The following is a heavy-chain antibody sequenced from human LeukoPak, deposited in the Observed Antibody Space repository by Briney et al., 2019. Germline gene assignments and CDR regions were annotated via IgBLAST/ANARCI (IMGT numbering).Heavy chain of an antibody. CDR3: ATHPYCSGGSCPV. CDR2: FDPEDGET. CDR1: GYTLTELS. D-gene: IGHD2-15*01. Sequence: GASVKVSCKVSGYTLTELSMHWVRQAPGKGLEWMGGFDPEDGETIYAQKFQGRVTRTEDTSTDTAYMELSSLRSEDTAVYYCATHPYCSGGSCPVWGQGTLVTVSS. V-gene: IGHV1-24*01. J-gene: IGHJ4*02.